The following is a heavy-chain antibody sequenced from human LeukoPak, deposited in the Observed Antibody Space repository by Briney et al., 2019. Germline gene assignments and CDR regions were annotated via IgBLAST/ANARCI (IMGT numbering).Heavy chain of an antibody. Sequence: GGSLRLSCATSGFTFSTFWMHWVRQVPGKGLVWVSRIHSDGSTTNYADLAKGRFTISRDNAKNTLYLQMNSLGAEDTAVYYCARDRDSRGYSHFDYWGQGTLVTVSS. D-gene: IGHD3-22*01. CDR2: IHSDGSTT. CDR3: ARDRDSRGYSHFDY. V-gene: IGHV3-74*01. J-gene: IGHJ4*02. CDR1: GFTFSTFW.